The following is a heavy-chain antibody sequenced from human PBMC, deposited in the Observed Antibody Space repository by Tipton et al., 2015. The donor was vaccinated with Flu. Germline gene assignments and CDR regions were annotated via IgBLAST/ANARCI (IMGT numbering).Heavy chain of an antibody. Sequence: LRLSCTVSGDPVSSGSYYWSWIRQPPGEGLEWIGYIYYSGSTHYNPSLKSRVTISVDTSKNQFSLKLSSVTAADTAVYYCAREETSGNYYGYWGQGTLVAVSS. J-gene: IGHJ4*02. V-gene: IGHV4-61*01. D-gene: IGHD1-26*01. CDR1: GDPVSSGSYY. CDR2: IYYSGST. CDR3: AREETSGNYYGY.